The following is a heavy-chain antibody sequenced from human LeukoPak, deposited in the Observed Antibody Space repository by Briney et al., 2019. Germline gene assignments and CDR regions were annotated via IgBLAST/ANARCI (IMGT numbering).Heavy chain of an antibody. CDR3: ARAGGNYDFWSGYHDQPYYFDY. D-gene: IGHD3-3*01. Sequence: GGSLRLSCAASGFTFSSYSMNWVRQAPGKGLEWVSYISSSSSTIYYADSVKGRFTISRDNAKNSLYLQMNSLRAEDTAVYYCARAGGNYDFWSGYHDQPYYFDYWGQGTLVTVSS. V-gene: IGHV3-48*01. J-gene: IGHJ4*02. CDR2: ISSSSSTI. CDR1: GFTFSSYS.